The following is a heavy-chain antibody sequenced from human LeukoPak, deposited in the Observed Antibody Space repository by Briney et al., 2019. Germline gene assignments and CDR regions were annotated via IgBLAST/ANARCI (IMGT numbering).Heavy chain of an antibody. Sequence: SETLSLTCTVSGGSIRSYYWNWIRQPPGKGLEWIGHIYYSGSTNYNPSLKSRVTISVDTSKNQFSLKLSSVTAADTAVYYCARQRGDSSSWYFQHWGQGTLVTVSS. D-gene: IGHD6-6*01. CDR2: IYYSGST. CDR3: ARQRGDSSSWYFQH. V-gene: IGHV4-59*08. CDR1: GGSIRSYY. J-gene: IGHJ1*01.